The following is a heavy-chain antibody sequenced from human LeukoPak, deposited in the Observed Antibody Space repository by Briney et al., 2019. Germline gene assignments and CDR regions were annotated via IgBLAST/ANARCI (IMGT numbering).Heavy chain of an antibody. Sequence: GGSLRLSCAASGFTFSSYAMSWVRQAPGKGLEWVSAISGSGGSTYYADSVKGRFTISRDNSKNSLFLQMNSLRDEDTALYYCASEPGGGYPDSWGQGTLVTVSS. D-gene: IGHD5-12*01. V-gene: IGHV3-23*01. CDR2: ISGSGGST. CDR3: ASEPGGGYPDS. CDR1: GFTFSSYA. J-gene: IGHJ4*02.